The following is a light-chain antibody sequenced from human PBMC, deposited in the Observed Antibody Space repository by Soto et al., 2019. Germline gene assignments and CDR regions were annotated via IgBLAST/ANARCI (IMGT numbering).Light chain of an antibody. CDR3: QQYGDTWWT. CDR2: GAS. V-gene: IGKV3-20*01. Sequence: EVVLTQSPGTLSLSAGERATLSCRASQSVNNNYLAWYQQKPGQAPRLLIYGASSRATGIPDRISGSGSGTDFTLTISRLEHEDFAVYYCQQYGDTWWTFGQGTKVEIK. CDR1: QSVNNNY. J-gene: IGKJ1*01.